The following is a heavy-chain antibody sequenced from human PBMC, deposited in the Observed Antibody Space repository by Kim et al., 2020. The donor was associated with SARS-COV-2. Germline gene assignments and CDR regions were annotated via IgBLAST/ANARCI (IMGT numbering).Heavy chain of an antibody. Sequence: GGSLRLSCVASGLTLSSYGMNWVRQGPGRGLEWVSYISGSSSAIYYADSVKGRFTISRDNAKNSLYLQMNSLRDEDTAVYYCSRDDYGSGSYHYWGQGTL. J-gene: IGHJ4*02. D-gene: IGHD3-10*01. CDR1: GLTLSSYG. CDR3: SRDDYGSGSYHY. V-gene: IGHV3-48*02. CDR2: ISGSSSAI.